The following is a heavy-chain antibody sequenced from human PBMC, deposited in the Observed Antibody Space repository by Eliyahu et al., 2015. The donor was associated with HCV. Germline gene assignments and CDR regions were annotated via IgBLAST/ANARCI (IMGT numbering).Heavy chain of an antibody. Sequence: EVQLVESGGGLVQPGGSLRLXXAAXGFTFXSXDMHWVRQATGKGLEWVSAIGTAGDTYYPGSVKGRFTISRENAKNSLYLQMNSLRAGDTAVYYCARSLGGPGYYYYYYGMDVWGQGTTVTVSS. V-gene: IGHV3-13*01. J-gene: IGHJ6*02. CDR1: GFTFXSXD. CDR2: IGTAGDT. CDR3: ARSLGGPGYYYYYYGMDV.